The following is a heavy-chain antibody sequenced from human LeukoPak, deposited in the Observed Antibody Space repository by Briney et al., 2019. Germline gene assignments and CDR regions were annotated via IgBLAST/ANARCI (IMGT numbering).Heavy chain of an antibody. V-gene: IGHV4-34*01. CDR3: AREYGDYFDY. CDR2: ISHTGNT. CDR1: DVSFTN. J-gene: IGHJ4*02. D-gene: IGHD4-17*01. Sequence: PSETLSLTCAVSDVSFTNWTWIRQSPGKGLEWLGEISHTGNTHYNPSLKSRVTISVDRSKNQFSLKLSSVTAADTAVYYCAREYGDYFDYWGQGTLVTVSS.